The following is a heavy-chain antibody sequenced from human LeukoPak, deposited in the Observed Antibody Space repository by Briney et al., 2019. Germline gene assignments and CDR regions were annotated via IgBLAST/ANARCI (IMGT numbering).Heavy chain of an antibody. CDR1: GFTFSSYW. V-gene: IGHV3-74*01. CDR2: INSDGSST. Sequence: PGGSLRLSCAASGFTFSSYWMHWVRQAPGKGLVWVSRINSDGSSTSYADPVKGRFTISRDNAENSLYLQMNSLRAEDTAVYYCARVNGRRGYSYGYYYYYYMDVWGKGTTVTISS. CDR3: ARVNGRRGYSYGYYYYYYMDV. D-gene: IGHD5-18*01. J-gene: IGHJ6*03.